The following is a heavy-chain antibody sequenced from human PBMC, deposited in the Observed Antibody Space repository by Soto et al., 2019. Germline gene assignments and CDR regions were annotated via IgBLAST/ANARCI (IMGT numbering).Heavy chain of an antibody. D-gene: IGHD3-9*01. CDR1: GFSFDNYV. CDR2: IKSDGTST. Sequence: GGSLRLSCVASGFSFDNYVMSWVRQSPGEGLEWVSAIKSDGTSTYYAASVEDRFTISRDNSKSTLYLQLNSLRAEDTAVYYCAKDYDILTGYPYFDYWGQGTLVTVSS. V-gene: IGHV3-23*01. J-gene: IGHJ4*02. CDR3: AKDYDILTGYPYFDY.